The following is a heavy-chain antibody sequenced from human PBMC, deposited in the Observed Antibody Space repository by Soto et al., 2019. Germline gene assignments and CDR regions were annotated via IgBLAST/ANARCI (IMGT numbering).Heavy chain of an antibody. CDR3: ARDLGSNYDILTGYYTPKAFDI. CDR2: IYYSGST. CDR1: GGSVSSGSYY. V-gene: IGHV4-61*01. D-gene: IGHD3-9*01. Sequence: QVQLQEAGPGLVKPSETLSLTCTVSGGSVSSGSYYWSWIRQPPGKGLEWIGYIYYSGSTNYNPSLKSRVTISVDTSKNQFSPKLSSVTAADTAVYYCARDLGSNYDILTGYYTPKAFDIWGQGTMVTVSS. J-gene: IGHJ3*02.